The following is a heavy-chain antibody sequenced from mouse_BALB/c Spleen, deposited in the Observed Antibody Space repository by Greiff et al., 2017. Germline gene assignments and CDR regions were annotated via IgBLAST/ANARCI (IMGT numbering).Heavy chain of an antibody. D-gene: IGHD3-2*01. CDR1: GYTFTDYA. V-gene: IGHV1S137*01. CDR2: ISTYYGDA. CDR3: ARWGTARASYYAMDY. J-gene: IGHJ4*01. Sequence: QVQLQQSGAELVRPGVSVKISCKGSGYTFTDYAMHWVKQSHANSLEWIGVISTYYGDASYNQKFKGKATMTVDKSSSTAYMELARLTSEDSAIYYCARWGTARASYYAMDYWGQGTSVTVSS.